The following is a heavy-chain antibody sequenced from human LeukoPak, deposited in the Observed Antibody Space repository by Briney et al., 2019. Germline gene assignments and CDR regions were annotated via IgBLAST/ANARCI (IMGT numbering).Heavy chain of an antibody. CDR2: VNSDGSST. CDR1: GFTFSNYW. V-gene: IGHV3-74*01. CDR3: ARGGGTGIFDY. D-gene: IGHD1-1*01. J-gene: IGHJ4*02. Sequence: GGSLRLSCAASGFTFSNYWMHWVRHAPGKGLVWVSRVNSDGSSTNYADCVKGRFTISTDNAKNTVYLQMNSLRAEDTAVYYCARGGGTGIFDYWGQGTLVTVSS.